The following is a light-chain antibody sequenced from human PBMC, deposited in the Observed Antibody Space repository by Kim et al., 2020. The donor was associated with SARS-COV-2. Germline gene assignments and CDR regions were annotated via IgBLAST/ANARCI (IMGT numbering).Light chain of an antibody. CDR3: SSYTDDNTVI. CDR2: DVT. J-gene: IGLJ2*01. Sequence: QSLTISCTGTSSDIGGYNYVSWYQQYPGKAPKLMIYDVTDRPSGVSNRFSGSKSANTASLTISGLRADDEATYYCSSYTDDNTVIFGGGTKVTVL. V-gene: IGLV2-14*03. CDR1: SSDIGGYNY.